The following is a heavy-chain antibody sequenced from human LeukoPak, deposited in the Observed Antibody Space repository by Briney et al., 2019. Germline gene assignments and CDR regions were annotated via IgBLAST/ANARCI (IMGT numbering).Heavy chain of an antibody. CDR2: VSCFNGDT. CDR3: ARDPTNTSGRYAYHDY. Sequence: GASVKVSCKASGYTFTSYYMHWVRQAPGQGLEWMGWVSCFNGDTHYAQKFQGRVTMTRDTSTTTAYLELRSLRSDDTALYYCARDPTNTSGRYAYHDYWGQGTLVTVSS. J-gene: IGHJ4*02. CDR1: GYTFTSYY. V-gene: IGHV1-18*04. D-gene: IGHD6-19*01.